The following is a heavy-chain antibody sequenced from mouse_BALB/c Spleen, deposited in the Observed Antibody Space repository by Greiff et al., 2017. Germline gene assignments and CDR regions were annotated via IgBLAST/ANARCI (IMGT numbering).Heavy chain of an antibody. CDR3: ARDRTTVVATEGDYYAMDY. J-gene: IGHJ4*01. CDR2: ISSGGSYT. V-gene: IGHV5-9-4*01. D-gene: IGHD1-1*01. Sequence: EVMLVESGGGLVKPGGSLKLSCAASGFTFSSYAMSWVRQSPEKRLEWVAEISSGGSYTYYPDTVTGRFTISRDNAKNTLYLEMSSLRSEDTAMYYCARDRTTVVATEGDYYAMDYWGQGTSVTVSS. CDR1: GFTFSSYA.